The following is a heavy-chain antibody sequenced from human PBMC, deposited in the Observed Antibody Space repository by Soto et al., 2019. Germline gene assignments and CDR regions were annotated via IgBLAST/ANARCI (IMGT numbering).Heavy chain of an antibody. Sequence: SETLSLTCTVSGGSISSGDYYWSWIRQPPGKGLEWIGYIYYSGSTYYNPSLKSRVTISVDSSKNQFSLKLSSVTAADTAVYYCAREPVAYDTSGFDYWGQGALVTVSS. CDR3: AREPVAYDTSGFDY. J-gene: IGHJ4*02. D-gene: IGHD3-22*01. CDR2: IYYSGST. CDR1: GGSISSGDYY. V-gene: IGHV4-30-4*01.